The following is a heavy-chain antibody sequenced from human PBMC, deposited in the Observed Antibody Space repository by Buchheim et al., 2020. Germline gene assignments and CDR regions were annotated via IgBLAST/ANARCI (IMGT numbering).Heavy chain of an antibody. J-gene: IGHJ4*02. CDR1: GFTFSSYW. CDR3: ARDRYDILTGPDGFDY. D-gene: IGHD3-9*01. CDR2: IKQDGSEK. V-gene: IGHV3-7*01. Sequence: EVQLVESGGGLVQPGGSLRLSCAASGFTFSSYWMSWVRQAPGTGLEWVANIKQDGSEKYYVDSVKGRFTISRDNAKNSLYLQMNSLRAEDTAVYYCARDRYDILTGPDGFDYWGQGTL.